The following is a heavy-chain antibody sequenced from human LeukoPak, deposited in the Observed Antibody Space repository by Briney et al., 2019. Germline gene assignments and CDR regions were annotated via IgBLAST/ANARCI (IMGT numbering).Heavy chain of an antibody. J-gene: IGHJ5*02. CDR2: IYHSGST. V-gene: IGHV4-4*02. Sequence: SGTLSLTCAVSGGSISSSNWWSWVRQPPGKGLEWIGEIYHSGSTNFNPSLKGRVTISVDKSKNQFSLKLSSVTAADTAVYYCARLLGIGWFDPWGQGTLVTVSS. CDR3: ARLLGIGWFDP. D-gene: IGHD2-15*01. CDR1: GGSISSSNW.